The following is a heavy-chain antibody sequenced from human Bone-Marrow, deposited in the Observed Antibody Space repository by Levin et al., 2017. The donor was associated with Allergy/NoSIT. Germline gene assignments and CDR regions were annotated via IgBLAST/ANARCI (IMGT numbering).Heavy chain of an antibody. CDR1: GYTFTSFD. CDR2: MNPNSGNT. J-gene: IGHJ4*02. V-gene: IGHV1-8*01. CDR3: ARARGAFGSKQQDYFDY. Sequence: ASVKVSCKASGYTFTSFDINWVRQATGQGLEWMGWMNPNSGNTGYAQKFQGRVTMTRNTSISTAYMELSSLRSEDTAVYYCARARGAFGSKQQDYFDYWGQGTLVTVSS. D-gene: IGHD5-24*01.